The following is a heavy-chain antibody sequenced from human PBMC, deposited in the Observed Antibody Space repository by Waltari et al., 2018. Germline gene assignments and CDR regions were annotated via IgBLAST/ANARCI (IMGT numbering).Heavy chain of an antibody. V-gene: IGHV4-39*01. Sequence: QLQLQESGPGLVKPSETLSLTCTVSGGSISSSSYYWGWIRPPPGKGLEWIGSIYSSGSTYYHPSLKSRVTISVDTSKNQFSLKLSSVTAADTAVYYCARRGIAAAGINYYYYYMYVWGKGTTVTVSS. CDR3: ARRGIAAAGINYYYYYMYV. CDR1: GGSISSSSYY. CDR2: IYSSGST. D-gene: IGHD6-13*01. J-gene: IGHJ6*03.